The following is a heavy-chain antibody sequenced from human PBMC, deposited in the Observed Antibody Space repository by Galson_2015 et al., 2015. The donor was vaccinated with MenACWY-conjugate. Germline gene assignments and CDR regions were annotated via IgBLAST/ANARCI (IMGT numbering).Heavy chain of an antibody. CDR3: ARSRWNYDGYFHYMDV. D-gene: IGHD1-7*01. CDR1: GFTFSNYG. CDR2: ISAYRSNT. Sequence: SVKVSCKASGFTFSNYGVSWVRRAPGQGLEWMGWISAYRSNTRNAQKFQDRVTMTTDTSTTTAYMELRSLRSDDTAVYHCARSRWNYDGYFHYMDVWGKGTTVIVSS. V-gene: IGHV1-18*01. J-gene: IGHJ6*03.